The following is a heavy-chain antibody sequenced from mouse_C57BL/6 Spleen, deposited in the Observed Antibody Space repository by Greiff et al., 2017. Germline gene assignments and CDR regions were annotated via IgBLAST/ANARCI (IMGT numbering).Heavy chain of an antibody. CDR2: ISSGSSTI. Sequence: EVQVVESGGGLVKPGGSLKLSCAASGFTFSDYGMHWVRQAPEKGLEWVAYISSGSSTIYYADTVKGRFTISRDNAKNTLFLQMTSLRSEDAAMYYCARFEIITTVVDYWGQGTTLTVSS. V-gene: IGHV5-17*01. CDR1: GFTFSDYG. CDR3: ARFEIITTVVDY. D-gene: IGHD1-1*01. J-gene: IGHJ2*01.